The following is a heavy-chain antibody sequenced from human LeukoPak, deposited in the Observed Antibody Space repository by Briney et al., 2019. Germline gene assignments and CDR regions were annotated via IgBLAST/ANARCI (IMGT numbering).Heavy chain of an antibody. D-gene: IGHD3-16*01. V-gene: IGHV3-30-3*01. CDR1: GFTLKSYA. CDR3: AREGPRGSAIDY. J-gene: IGHJ4*02. Sequence: GTSLRLSCAASGFTLKSYAMHWFRQAPGKGLEWVATLSDNGSNKYYADSVKGRFTISGDNSKNTLYLQMNSLRAEDTAVYYCAREGPRGSAIDYWGQGTLVTVSS. CDR2: LSDNGSNK.